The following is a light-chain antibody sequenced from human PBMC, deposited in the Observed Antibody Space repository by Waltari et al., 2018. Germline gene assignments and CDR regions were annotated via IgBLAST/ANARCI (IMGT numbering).Light chain of an antibody. CDR3: SSYTNTIVV. Sequence: QSALTQPASVSGSPGQAVNISCTGTSSDVGGFPFVSWYQQPPGKAPKLLISDVSDRPSGVSIRFSGSKSGNTASLTISGLQAEDEADYFCSSYTNTIVVFGGGTKLTVL. CDR1: SSDVGGFPF. CDR2: DVS. V-gene: IGLV2-14*03. J-gene: IGLJ2*01.